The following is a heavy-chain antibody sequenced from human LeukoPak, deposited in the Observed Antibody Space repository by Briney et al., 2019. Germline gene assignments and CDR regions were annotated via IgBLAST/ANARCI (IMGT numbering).Heavy chain of an antibody. J-gene: IGHJ3*02. Sequence: SETLSLTCTVSGGSISSSSYYWSWIRQPAGKGLEWIGRIYTSGSTNYNPSLKSRVTISVDTSKNQFFLNLNSVTAAVTALYYCARDYTMTHAFDIWGQGTLVTVSS. D-gene: IGHD3-22*01. CDR1: GGSISSSSYY. CDR2: IYTSGST. V-gene: IGHV4-61*02. CDR3: ARDYTMTHAFDI.